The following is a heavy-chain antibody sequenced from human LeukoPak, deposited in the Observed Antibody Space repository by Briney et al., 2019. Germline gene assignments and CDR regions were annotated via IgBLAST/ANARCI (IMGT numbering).Heavy chain of an antibody. CDR1: GFTFSSYA. Sequence: GGSLRLSCAASGFTFSSYAMSWVRQAPGEGLEWVSAISGSGGSTYYADSVKGRFTISRDNSKNTLYLQMNSLRAEDTAVYYCAKSMYYYDSSGYYFFGSYDYWGQGTLVTVSS. CDR2: ISGSGGST. D-gene: IGHD3-22*01. J-gene: IGHJ4*02. V-gene: IGHV3-23*01. CDR3: AKSMYYYDSSGYYFFGSYDY.